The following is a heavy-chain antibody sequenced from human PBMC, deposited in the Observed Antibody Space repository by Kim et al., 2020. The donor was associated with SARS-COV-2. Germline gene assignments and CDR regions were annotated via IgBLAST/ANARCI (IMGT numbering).Heavy chain of an antibody. J-gene: IGHJ1*01. Sequence: ASVKVSCKASGYTFTSYGISWVRQAPGQGLEWMGWISAYNGNTNYAQKLQGRVTMTTDTSTSTAYMELRSLRSDDTAVYYCARDLYDSSGYYWAEYFQHWGQGTLVTVSS. D-gene: IGHD3-22*01. CDR3: ARDLYDSSGYYWAEYFQH. CDR1: GYTFTSYG. CDR2: ISAYNGNT. V-gene: IGHV1-18*01.